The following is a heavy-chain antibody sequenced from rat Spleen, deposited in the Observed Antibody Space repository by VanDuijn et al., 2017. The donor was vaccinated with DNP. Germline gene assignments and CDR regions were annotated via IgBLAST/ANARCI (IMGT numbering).Heavy chain of an antibody. CDR2: ISSGGST. J-gene: IGHJ2*01. D-gene: IGHD1-3*01. Sequence: QVQLKESGPGLVQPSQTLSLTCTVSGFSLTSYGVSWVRQPPGKGLEWIAAISSGGSTYYNSALKSRVSISRDTSKSQVFLKMNKLGSEDTAIYYCTGEGNYGGYVNYWGQGVLVTVSS. CDR3: TGEGNYGGYVNY. CDR1: GFSLTSYG. V-gene: IGHV2S12*01.